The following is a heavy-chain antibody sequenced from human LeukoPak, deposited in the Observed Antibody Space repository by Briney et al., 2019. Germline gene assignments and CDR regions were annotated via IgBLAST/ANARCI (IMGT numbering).Heavy chain of an antibody. CDR3: ARESGYDYVWGSYRPFDY. CDR1: GYTFTSYG. V-gene: IGHV1-18*01. D-gene: IGHD3-16*02. J-gene: IGHJ4*02. CDR2: ISAYNGNT. Sequence: ASVKVSCKASGYTFTSYGISWVRQAPGQGLEWMGWISAYNGNTNYAQKLQGRVTMTTDTSTSTAYMELRSLRSDDTAVYYCARESGYDYVWGSYRPFDYWGQGTLVTVSS.